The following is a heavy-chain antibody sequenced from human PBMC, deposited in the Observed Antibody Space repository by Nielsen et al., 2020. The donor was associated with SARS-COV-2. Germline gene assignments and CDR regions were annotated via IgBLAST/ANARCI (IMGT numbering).Heavy chain of an antibody. V-gene: IGHV1-2*06. CDR1: GYTFTGYY. J-gene: IGHJ4*01. Sequence: ASVKVSCKASGYTFTGYYMHWVRQAPGQGLEWMGRINPNSGGTNYAQKFQGRVTMTRDTSISTAYMELSRLRSDDTAVYYCARAQKMWKSYDYWTAFSIVDNWGHGTLVTVSS. CDR3: ARAQKMWKSYDYWTAFSIVDN. CDR2: INPNSGGT. D-gene: IGHD5-12*01.